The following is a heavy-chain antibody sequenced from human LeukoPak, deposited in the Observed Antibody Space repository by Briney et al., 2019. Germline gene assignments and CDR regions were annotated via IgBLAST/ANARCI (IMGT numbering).Heavy chain of an antibody. CDR1: GFTFSSYG. V-gene: IGHV3-30*18. CDR3: AKERVGYGYYFDY. D-gene: IGHD5-18*01. Sequence: GRSLKLSCAASGFTFSSYGMHWVRQAPGKGLEWVAVISYDGSNKYYADSVKGRFTISRDNSKNTLYLQMNSLRAEDTAVYYCAKERVGYGYYFDYRGQGTLVTVSS. CDR2: ISYDGSNK. J-gene: IGHJ4*02.